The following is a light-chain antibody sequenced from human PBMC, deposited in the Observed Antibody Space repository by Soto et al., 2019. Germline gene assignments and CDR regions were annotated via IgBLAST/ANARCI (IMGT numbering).Light chain of an antibody. Sequence: QSALTQPASVSGSPGQAITISCTGSRTDVGGYNYVSWYQQHPDKAPKLMIFEVSNRPSGVSTRFSGSKSGNTASLTISGLQAEDEADYYCSSYTSSSTLVFGGGTKVTVL. CDR3: SSYTSSSTLV. V-gene: IGLV2-14*01. J-gene: IGLJ3*02. CDR2: EVS. CDR1: RTDVGGYNY.